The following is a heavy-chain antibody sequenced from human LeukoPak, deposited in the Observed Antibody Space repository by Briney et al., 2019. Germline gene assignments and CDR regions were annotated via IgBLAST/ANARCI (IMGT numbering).Heavy chain of an antibody. J-gene: IGHJ6*02. Sequence: PSETLSLTCTVPGGSISSYYWSWIRQPPGKGLEWIGYIYYSGGTNYNPSLKSRVTISVDTSKNQFSLKLSSVTAADTAVYYCARYYDFWSGYLSEEYYYYYGMDVWGQGTTVTVSS. CDR2: IYYSGGT. D-gene: IGHD3-3*01. CDR3: ARYYDFWSGYLSEEYYYYYGMDV. V-gene: IGHV4-59*08. CDR1: GGSISSYY.